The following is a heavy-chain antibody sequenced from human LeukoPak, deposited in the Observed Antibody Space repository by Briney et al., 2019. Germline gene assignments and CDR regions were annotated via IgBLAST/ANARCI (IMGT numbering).Heavy chain of an antibody. CDR1: GYSISSDYY. Sequence: SETLSLTCTVSGYSISSDYYWGWIRQPPGKGLEWIGSIYHSGSSYYNPSLKSRVTILVDTSKNQFSLRLNSVTAADTAVYYCARDLGTYCGGDCYYYWGQGTLVTVSS. J-gene: IGHJ4*02. V-gene: IGHV4-38-2*02. D-gene: IGHD2-21*02. CDR3: ARDLGTYCGGDCYYY. CDR2: IYHSGSS.